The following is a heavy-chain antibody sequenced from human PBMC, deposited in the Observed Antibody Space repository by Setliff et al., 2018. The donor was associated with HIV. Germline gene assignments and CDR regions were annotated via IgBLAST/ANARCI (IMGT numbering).Heavy chain of an antibody. CDR1: GYIFSSYA. D-gene: IGHD2-15*01. V-gene: IGHV1-3*01. Sequence: ASVKVSCKTSGYIFSSYALHWVRQAPGQGLEWMGWINGGDGNTKYSQRFQGRVFFNRDTSATTAYMEMSRLRSDDTAVYYCARVPSRYCSPTTCPFFFDYWGQGTLVTVSS. CDR2: INGGDGNT. J-gene: IGHJ4*02. CDR3: ARVPSRYCSPTTCPFFFDY.